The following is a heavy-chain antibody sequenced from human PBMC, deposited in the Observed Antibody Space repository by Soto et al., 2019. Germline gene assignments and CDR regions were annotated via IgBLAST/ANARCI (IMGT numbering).Heavy chain of an antibody. Sequence: PSETLSLTCTVSGGSSSRTGYYWGWIRQSPGKGMEWIGSIYYNGGAFYNPSLKRRVTISVDTSKTQFSLDLGSVTTTDTAVYYCARGGPSGYYYHLDYWGQGTQVTVSS. CDR3: ARGGPSGYYYHLDY. V-gene: IGHV4-39*01. CDR1: GGSSSRTGYY. D-gene: IGHD3-22*01. J-gene: IGHJ4*02. CDR2: IYYNGGA.